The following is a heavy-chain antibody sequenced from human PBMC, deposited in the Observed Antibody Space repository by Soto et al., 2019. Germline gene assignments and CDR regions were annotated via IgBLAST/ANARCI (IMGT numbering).Heavy chain of an antibody. CDR2: MNPGSGDT. CDR3: ARMETFGSLNWFDP. V-gene: IGHV1-8*01. D-gene: IGHD3-16*01. CDR1: GYSFTNND. Sequence: ASVKVSCKASGYSFTNNDVSWVRQATGQGLEWMGWMNPGSGDTGYAQKFQGRVTMTRDISIATAYMELSSLISDDTAIYYCARMETFGSLNWFDPWGQGTLVTV. J-gene: IGHJ5*02.